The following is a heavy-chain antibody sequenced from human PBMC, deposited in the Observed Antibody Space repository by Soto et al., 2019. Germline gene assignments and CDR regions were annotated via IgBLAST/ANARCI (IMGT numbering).Heavy chain of an antibody. CDR2: IIPIFGTA. J-gene: IGHJ5*02. D-gene: IGHD3-22*01. CDR3: AVWGDYYDSSGYLRP. V-gene: IGHV1-69*13. Sequence: ASVKVSCKASGDTFSSYAISWVRQAPGQGLEWMGGIIPIFGTANYAQKFQGRVTITADESTSTAYMELSSLRSEDTAVYYCAVWGDYYDSSGYLRPWGQGTLVTVSS. CDR1: GDTFSSYA.